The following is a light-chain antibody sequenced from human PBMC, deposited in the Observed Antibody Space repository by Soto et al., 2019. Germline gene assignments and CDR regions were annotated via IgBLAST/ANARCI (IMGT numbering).Light chain of an antibody. CDR1: NIGGKS. CDR3: QVWDNNYDHYV. V-gene: IGLV3-21*02. CDR2: DDG. J-gene: IGLJ1*01. Sequence: SYELTQPPSVSVAPGQTARITCGGNNIGGKSLHWYQQKPGQAPVLVVYDDGDRPSGIPERFSGSNSGNKATLTISRVEAGDEADYYCQVWDNNYDHYVFGTGTKVTV.